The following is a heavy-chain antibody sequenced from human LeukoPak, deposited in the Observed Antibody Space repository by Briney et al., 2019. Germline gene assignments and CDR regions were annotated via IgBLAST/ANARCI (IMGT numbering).Heavy chain of an antibody. D-gene: IGHD3-10*01. CDR1: GFTFSSYG. V-gene: IGHV3-30*18. J-gene: IGHJ6*02. CDR2: ISYDGSNK. CDR3: AKAYGSGSYNYYYGMDV. Sequence: GGSLRLSCAASGFTFSSYGMHWVRQAPGKGLEWVAVISYDGSNKYYADSVKGRFTISRDNSKNTLYLQMNSLRAEDTAVYYCAKAYGSGSYNYYYGMDVWGQGTTVIVSS.